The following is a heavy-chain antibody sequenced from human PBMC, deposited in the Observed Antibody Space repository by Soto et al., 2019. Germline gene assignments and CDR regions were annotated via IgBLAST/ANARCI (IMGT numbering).Heavy chain of an antibody. CDR3: AREPDN. Sequence: QVQLQESGPGLVKPSQTLSLTSTVSGGSISCGGYYWRWISQHPGKGLEWTGSVYYSGSTYYNPSHTRRDNISIDTSKNQFSLNLSSVTGADTAVYYCAREPDNWGQGTLVTVSS. J-gene: IGHJ4*02. V-gene: IGHV4-31*03. CDR1: GGSISCGGYY. CDR2: VYYSGST.